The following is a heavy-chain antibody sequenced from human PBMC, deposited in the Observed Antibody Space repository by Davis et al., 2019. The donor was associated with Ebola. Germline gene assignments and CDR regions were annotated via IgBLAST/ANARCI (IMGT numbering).Heavy chain of an antibody. D-gene: IGHD2-2*01. CDR3: ARDTNN. V-gene: IGHV1-18*04. CDR2: ISAYNGNT. CDR1: GYTFTGYH. Sequence: ASVKVSCKASGYTFTGYHMHWVRQAPGQGLEWMGWISAYNGNTKYAQKPQGRVTMTTDTSTSTAYMELRSLRYDDTAVYYCARDTNNWGQGTLVTVSS. J-gene: IGHJ4*02.